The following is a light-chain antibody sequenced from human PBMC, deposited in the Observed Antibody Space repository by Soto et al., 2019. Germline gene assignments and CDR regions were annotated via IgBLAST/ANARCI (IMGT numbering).Light chain of an antibody. CDR1: NSDVGAYNY. CDR2: EVS. V-gene: IGLV2-8*01. Sequence: QSVLTQPPSASGSPGQSVAISCTGSNSDVGAYNYVSWYQQHPGKAPKLVISEVSKRPSGVPDRFSGSKSDNTASLTVSGLQAEDEADYYCSSYAGSGIWVFGGGTKLTVL. J-gene: IGLJ3*02. CDR3: SSYAGSGIWV.